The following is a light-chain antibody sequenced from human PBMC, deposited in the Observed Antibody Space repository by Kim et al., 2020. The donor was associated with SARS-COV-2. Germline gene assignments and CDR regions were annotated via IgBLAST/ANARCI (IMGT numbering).Light chain of an antibody. CDR3: QSADISGTSWI. Sequence: PGRAPILVLYRVKERPSWIPERFSGSRSGTTVTLTIIGVQSEDEAYYFCQSADISGTSWIFGGGTQLTVL. V-gene: IGLV3-25*03. CDR2: RVK. J-gene: IGLJ2*01.